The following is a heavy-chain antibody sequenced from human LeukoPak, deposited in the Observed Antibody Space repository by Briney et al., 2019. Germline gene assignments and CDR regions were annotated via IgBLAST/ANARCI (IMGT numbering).Heavy chain of an antibody. CDR2: VSGSGSTV. CDR1: GFTFGDHI. V-gene: IGHV3-48*02. D-gene: IGHD2-15*01. J-gene: IGHJ4*02. Sequence: PGGSLRLSCAASGFTFGDHIMNWVRQLPGKRLEWVAYVSGSGSTVYYADSVKGRFTVSRDNGKSSLYLQMNSLRDEDTAVYYCARDPPSGGFDSWGQGILVTVSS. CDR3: ARDPPSGGFDS.